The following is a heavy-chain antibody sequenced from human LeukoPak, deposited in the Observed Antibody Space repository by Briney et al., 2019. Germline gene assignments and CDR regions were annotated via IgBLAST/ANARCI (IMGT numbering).Heavy chain of an antibody. Sequence: GGSLRLSCAASGFTFSDYYMSWIRQAPGKGLEWVSYISSSGNTIYYADSVKGRFTISRDSAKSSLFLHMNSLRVEDTALYYCARVNYGLDIWGQGTPVTVSS. V-gene: IGHV3-11*01. CDR2: ISSSGNTI. J-gene: IGHJ4*02. D-gene: IGHD3-10*01. CDR3: ARVNYGLDI. CDR1: GFTFSDYY.